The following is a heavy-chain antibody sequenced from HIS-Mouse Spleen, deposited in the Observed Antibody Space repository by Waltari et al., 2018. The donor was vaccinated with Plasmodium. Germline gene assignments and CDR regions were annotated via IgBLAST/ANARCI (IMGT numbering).Heavy chain of an antibody. CDR2: IWNDGSNK. D-gene: IGHD1-1*01. CDR1: GFTFTSFG. J-gene: IGHJ3*02. CDR3: AKEEGNWNDDDAFDI. Sequence: QVQLVESGGGVVQLGRSLRLSCSASGFTFTSFGLHWVRQAPGKGLEWVAVIWNDGSNKYYADSVKGRFTISRDNSKNTLYLQMNSLRAEDTAVYYCAKEEGNWNDDDAFDIWGQGTMVTVSS. V-gene: IGHV3-33*06.